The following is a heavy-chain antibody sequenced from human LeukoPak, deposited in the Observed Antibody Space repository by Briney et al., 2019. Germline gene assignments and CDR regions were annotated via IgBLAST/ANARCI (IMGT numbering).Heavy chain of an antibody. CDR3: EKIPRSYDSSGYYYPDP. D-gene: IGHD3-22*01. J-gene: IGHJ5*02. Sequence: GGYLRLSCAASGFTFSSYGMHWVRQAPGKGLEWVAVIWYDGSNKYYADSVKGRFTISRDNSKNTLYLQMNSLRAEDTSVYYCEKIPRSYDSSGYYYPDPWGQGTLVTVSS. V-gene: IGHV3-33*06. CDR2: IWYDGSNK. CDR1: GFTFSSYG.